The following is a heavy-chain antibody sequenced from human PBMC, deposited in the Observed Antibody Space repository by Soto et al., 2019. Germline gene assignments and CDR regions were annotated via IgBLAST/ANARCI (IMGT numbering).Heavy chain of an antibody. CDR2: IVVGSGNT. CDR3: AADGYYDSSGYYRLDY. Sequence: SVKVSCKASGFTFTSSAVQWVRQARGQRLEWIGWIVVGSGNTNYAQKFQERVTITRDMSTSTAYMELSSLRSEDTAVYYCAADGYYDSSGYYRLDYWGQGTLVTVSS. J-gene: IGHJ4*02. V-gene: IGHV1-58*01. D-gene: IGHD3-22*01. CDR1: GFTFTSSA.